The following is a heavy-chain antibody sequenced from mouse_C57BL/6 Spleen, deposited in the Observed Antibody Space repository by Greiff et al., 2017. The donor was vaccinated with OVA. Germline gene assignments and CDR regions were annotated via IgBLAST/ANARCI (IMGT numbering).Heavy chain of an antibody. J-gene: IGHJ4*01. CDR1: GYAFTNYL. CDR2: INPGSGGT. Sequence: VQLQQSGAELVRPGTSVKVSCKASGYAFTNYLIEWVKQRPGQGLEWIGVINPGSGGTNYNEKFKGKATLTADKSSSTAYMQLSSLTSEDSEVYFCATRGTDYAMDYWGQGTSVTVSS. V-gene: IGHV1-54*01. CDR3: ATRGTDYAMDY. D-gene: IGHD3-3*01.